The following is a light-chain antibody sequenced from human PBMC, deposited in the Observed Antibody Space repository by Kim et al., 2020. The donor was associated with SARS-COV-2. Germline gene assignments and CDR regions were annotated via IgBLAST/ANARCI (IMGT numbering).Light chain of an antibody. CDR2: DVS. V-gene: IGLV2-11*01. Sequence: SVTISCTGTSSDVGGYDFVSWYQQHPGKAPKLMIYDVSKWPSGVPDRFSGSKSGNTASLTISGLQAEDEADYYCCSYAGSYSVVFGGGTQLTVL. CDR3: CSYAGSYSVV. CDR1: SSDVGGYDF. J-gene: IGLJ2*01.